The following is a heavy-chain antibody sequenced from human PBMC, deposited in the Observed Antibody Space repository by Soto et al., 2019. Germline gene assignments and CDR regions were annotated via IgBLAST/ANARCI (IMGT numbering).Heavy chain of an antibody. D-gene: IGHD2-2*01. V-gene: IGHV1-69*01. CDR1: GGTFSSYA. CDR3: AGLSYCSSTSCYGYYYYGMDV. J-gene: IGHJ6*02. CDR2: IITIFGTA. Sequence: QVQLVQSGAEVKKPGSSVKVSCKASGGTFSSYAISWVRQAPGQGLEWMGGIITIFGTANYAQKFQGRVTITADESTSTAYMELSSLRSEDTAVYYCAGLSYCSSTSCYGYYYYGMDVWGQGTTVTVSS.